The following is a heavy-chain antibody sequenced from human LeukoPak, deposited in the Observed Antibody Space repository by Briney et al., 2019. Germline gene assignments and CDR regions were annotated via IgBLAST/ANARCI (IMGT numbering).Heavy chain of an antibody. CDR2: IYYSGST. CDR3: ARRSTIFGCFDP. D-gene: IGHD3-3*01. CDR1: GGSISSTAYY. V-gene: IGHV4-39*01. Sequence: SETLSLTCTVSGGSISSTAYYWGWIRQPPGKGLEWIGSIYYSGSTYHNSSLKSRVTISVDTSKNQFSLKLSSVAAADTAVYYCARRSTIFGCFDPWGQGTLVTVSS. J-gene: IGHJ5*02.